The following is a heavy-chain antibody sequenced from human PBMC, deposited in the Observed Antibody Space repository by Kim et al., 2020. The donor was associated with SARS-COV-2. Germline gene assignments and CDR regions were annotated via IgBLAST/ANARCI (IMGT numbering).Heavy chain of an antibody. V-gene: IGHV3-21*01. Sequence: YYADSVKSRLTSSTDNAKNSLYRQLDSLTAEDPAVYYCMRETCEELCDYWGQGTLVTVSS. CDR3: MRETCEELCDY. J-gene: IGHJ4*02. D-gene: IGHD1-26*01.